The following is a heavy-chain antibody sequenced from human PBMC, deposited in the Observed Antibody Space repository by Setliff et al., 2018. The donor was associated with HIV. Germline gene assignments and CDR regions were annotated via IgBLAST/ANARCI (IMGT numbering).Heavy chain of an antibody. J-gene: IGHJ3*01. V-gene: IGHV4-39*07. D-gene: IGHD4-17*01. Sequence: SETLSLTCTVSGGSISSSTYYWGWIRQPPGKGLEWIGSLYYSGGTYYNPSLKSRITMSVDTSKNQFSLKLNSVTAADTAVYYCARVQMAYAAFDVWGQGTMVTVSS. CDR2: LYYSGGT. CDR3: ARVQMAYAAFDV. CDR1: GGSISSSTYY.